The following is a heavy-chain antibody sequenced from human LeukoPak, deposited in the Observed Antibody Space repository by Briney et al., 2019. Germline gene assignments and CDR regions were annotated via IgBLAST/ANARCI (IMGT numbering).Heavy chain of an antibody. CDR3: ARAYAPYVMDV. CDR1: GGSISSYY. V-gene: IGHV4-59*08. J-gene: IGHJ6*02. D-gene: IGHD2-2*01. Sequence: SETLSLTCTISGGSISSYYWSWIRQPPGQGLEWIGYIYYSGSTNYNPSLKSRVTISVDTSKNQFSLKLSSVTAADTAVYYCARAYAPYVMDVWGQGTRSPSP. CDR2: IYYSGST.